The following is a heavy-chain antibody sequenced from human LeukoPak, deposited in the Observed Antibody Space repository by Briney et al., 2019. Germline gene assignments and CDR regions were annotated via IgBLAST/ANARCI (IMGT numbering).Heavy chain of an antibody. Sequence: PGGSLRLSCAASGFTFSSYAMSWVRQAPGKGLEWVSAISGSGGSTYYADSVKGRFTISRDNSKNTLYLQMNSLRAEDTAVYYCAKWVVDSSGYCGRFDPWGQGTLVTVSS. CDR2: ISGSGGST. V-gene: IGHV3-23*01. CDR3: AKWVVDSSGYCGRFDP. CDR1: GFTFSSYA. D-gene: IGHD3-22*01. J-gene: IGHJ5*02.